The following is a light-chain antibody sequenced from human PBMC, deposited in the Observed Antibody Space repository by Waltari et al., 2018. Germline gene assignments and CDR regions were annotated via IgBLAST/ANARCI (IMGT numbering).Light chain of an antibody. CDR1: HGLFHTSNNKDY. CDR3: QQYYSTPPYT. Sequence: DIVMTQSPDSLAVSLGERATINCTSSHGLFHTSNNKDYLAWFQQKPGQPPRLLIYWASARESGVPDRFSGSGSGTDFTLTISSLQAEDVATYYCQQYYSTPPYTFGQGTKLEIK. V-gene: IGKV4-1*01. J-gene: IGKJ2*01. CDR2: WAS.